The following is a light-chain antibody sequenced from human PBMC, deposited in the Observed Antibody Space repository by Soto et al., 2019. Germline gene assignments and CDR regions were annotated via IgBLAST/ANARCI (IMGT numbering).Light chain of an antibody. CDR2: VEVSGIY. CDR1: RGHSGYI. J-gene: IGLJ2*01. CDR3: ETWDNDNVV. Sequence: QAVVTQSSAASASLGSSVKLTCTLSRGHSGYIIAWHLQQPGQAPRYLMRVEVSGIYNKGSGVPDRFSGSSSGADRHLVISNLQSEDEADYYCETWDNDNVVFGGGTKLTV. V-gene: IGLV4-60*03.